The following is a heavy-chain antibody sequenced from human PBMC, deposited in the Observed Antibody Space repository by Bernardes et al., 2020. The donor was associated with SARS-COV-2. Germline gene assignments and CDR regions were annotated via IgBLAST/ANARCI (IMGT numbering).Heavy chain of an antibody. CDR2: ISYDGSNK. CDR3: ASNYDFWSGYLDY. D-gene: IGHD3-3*01. J-gene: IGHJ4*02. Sequence: GSLRLSCAASGFTFSSYAMHWVRQAPGKGLEWVAVISYDGSNKYYADSVKGRFTISRDNSKNTLYLQMNSLRAEDTAVYYCASNYDFWSGYLDYWGQGTLVTVSS. V-gene: IGHV3-30*04. CDR1: GFTFSSYA.